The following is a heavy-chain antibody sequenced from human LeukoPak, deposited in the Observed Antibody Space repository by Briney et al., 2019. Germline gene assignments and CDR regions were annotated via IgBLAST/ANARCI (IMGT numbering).Heavy chain of an antibody. CDR1: GYTFTSYY. D-gene: IGHD1-26*01. CDR3: ARGRGSYYDVLGSDWGDN. CDR2: IKPSGGST. V-gene: IGHV1-46*01. Sequence: GASVKVSCKASGYTFTSYYMHWVRQAPRQGLEWMRIIKPSGGSTTYAQKFQGRVTMTRDTSTSTVYMELSSLRSEDTAVYYCARGRGSYYDVLGSDWGDNWGQGTLVTVSS. J-gene: IGHJ4*02.